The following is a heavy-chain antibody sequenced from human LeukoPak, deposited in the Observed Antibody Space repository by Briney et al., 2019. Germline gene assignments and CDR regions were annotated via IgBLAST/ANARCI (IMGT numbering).Heavy chain of an antibody. CDR1: GFTFSSYW. V-gene: IGHV3-7*03. Sequence: GGSLRLSCAAPGFTFSSYWMSWVRQAPGKGLEWVANIKQDGSEKYYVDSVKGRFTISRDNAKNSLYLQMNSLRAEDTAVYYCASGMTTFHYWGQGTLVTVSS. CDR3: ASGMTTFHY. D-gene: IGHD1-1*01. J-gene: IGHJ4*02. CDR2: IKQDGSEK.